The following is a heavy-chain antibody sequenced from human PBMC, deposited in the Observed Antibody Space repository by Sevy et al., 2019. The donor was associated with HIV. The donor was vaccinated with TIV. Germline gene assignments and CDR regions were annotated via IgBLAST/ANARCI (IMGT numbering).Heavy chain of an antibody. CDR2: INWNSVSI. CDR1: GFTFDHHA. V-gene: IGHV3-9*01. D-gene: IGHD3-10*02. Sequence: GGSLRLSCAASGFTFDHHAMYWVRQAPGKGLEWVSGINWNSVSIGYADSVKGRFTISSDNAKNSLYLHLNSLRADDTALYYCAREGLAPYVYGADVWGQGTAVTVSS. CDR3: AREGLAPYVYGADV. J-gene: IGHJ6*02.